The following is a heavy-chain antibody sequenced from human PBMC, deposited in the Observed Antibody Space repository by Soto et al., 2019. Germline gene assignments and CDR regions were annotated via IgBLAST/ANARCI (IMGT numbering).Heavy chain of an antibody. CDR3: AKDEFTYYDFWSGYLFDY. CDR1: GFTFSSYG. V-gene: IGHV3-30*18. Sequence: PGGSLRLSCAASGFTFSSYGMHWVRQAPGKGLEWVAVISYDGSNKYYADSVKGRFTISRDNSKNTLYLQMNSLRAEDTAVYYCAKDEFTYYDFWSGYLFDYWGQGTLVTVSS. J-gene: IGHJ4*02. D-gene: IGHD3-3*01. CDR2: ISYDGSNK.